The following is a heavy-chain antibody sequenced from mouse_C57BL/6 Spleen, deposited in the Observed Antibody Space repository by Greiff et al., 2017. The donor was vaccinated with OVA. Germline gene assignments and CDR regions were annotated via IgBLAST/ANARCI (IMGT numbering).Heavy chain of an antibody. CDR2: INPNNGGT. CDR3: ARDDGRGY. D-gene: IGHD1-1*01. V-gene: IGHV1-22*01. Sequence: EVQLQQSGLELVKPGASVKMSCKASGYTFTYFNMHWVKQSHGKSLEWIGYINPNNGGTSSNQKSKGKATLTVKKRSSKTYKELRGQTSEDSAVNYCARDDGRGYWGQGTTLTVSS. J-gene: IGHJ2*01. CDR1: GYTFTYFN.